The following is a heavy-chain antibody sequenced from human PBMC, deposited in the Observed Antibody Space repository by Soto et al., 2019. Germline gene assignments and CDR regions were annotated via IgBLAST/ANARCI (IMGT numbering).Heavy chain of an antibody. CDR2: VKKEIDGGTI. D-gene: IGHD3-10*01. CDR3: TAGHYGD. CDR1: DLTARDVY. Sequence: EVQLVASGGGLVKPGGALRLSCPASDLTARDVYLSWVRQPPGKGLEWVGHVKKEIDGGTIDYAAPVKGRFTISRDDSENTLYLQMNSLKTEDPAVSYCTAGHYGDWGQGTLVTVSP. J-gene: IGHJ4*02. V-gene: IGHV3-15*01.